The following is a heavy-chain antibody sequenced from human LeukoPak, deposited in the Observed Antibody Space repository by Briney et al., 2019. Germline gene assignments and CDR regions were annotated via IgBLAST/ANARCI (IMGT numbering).Heavy chain of an antibody. CDR3: ARGGGIAAAGIFY. CDR1: GFTFSSYW. CDR2: INSDGSST. D-gene: IGHD6-13*01. Sequence: GGSLRLSCAASGFTFSSYWMYWVRQAPGKGLVWVSRINSDGSSTTYADSVKGRFTISRDNAKNTLYLQMNSLRAEGTAVYYCARGGGIAAAGIFYWGQGTLVTVSS. J-gene: IGHJ4*02. V-gene: IGHV3-74*01.